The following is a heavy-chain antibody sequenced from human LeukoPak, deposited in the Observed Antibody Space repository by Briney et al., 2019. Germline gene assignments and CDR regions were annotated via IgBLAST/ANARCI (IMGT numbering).Heavy chain of an antibody. D-gene: IGHD3-3*01. J-gene: IGHJ5*02. CDR3: ARGHDSIRTFGEVIKSRTRWFDP. CDR2: IYYSGST. CDR1: GGSITSTSYF. Sequence: PSGTLSLTCTVSGGSITSTSYFWGWIRQPPGTGLEWLASIYYSGSTYYNPSLKSRVTISVDTSKNQFSLKLSSVTAADTAVYYCARGHDSIRTFGEVIKSRTRWFDPWGQGTLVTVSS. V-gene: IGHV4-39*07.